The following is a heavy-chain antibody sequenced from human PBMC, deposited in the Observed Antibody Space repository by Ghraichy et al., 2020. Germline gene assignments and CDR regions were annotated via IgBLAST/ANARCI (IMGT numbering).Heavy chain of an antibody. CDR3: ARGPPWDY. Sequence: GESLNISCAASGFTFSSYSINWVRQAPGKGLEWVSSISSSSSYTYYADSVKGRFTISRDNAKNSLYLQMNSLRAEDTAVYYCARGPPWDYWGQGTLVTVSS. CDR2: ISSSSSYT. CDR1: GFTFSSYS. V-gene: IGHV3-21*01. J-gene: IGHJ4*02.